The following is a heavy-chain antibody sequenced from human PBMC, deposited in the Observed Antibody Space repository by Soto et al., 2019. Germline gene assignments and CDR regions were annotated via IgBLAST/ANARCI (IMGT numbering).Heavy chain of an antibody. J-gene: IGHJ6*03. D-gene: IGHD6-6*01. Sequence: QVQLVQSGAEVKKPGSSVKVSCKASGGTFSSYTISWVRQAPGQGLEWMGRIIPILGIANYAQKFQGSVTITADKSTSTAYMELSSLRSEDTAVYYCARDGGIAARSYYYYYMDVWGKGTTVTVSS. V-gene: IGHV1-69*08. CDR1: GGTFSSYT. CDR2: IIPILGIA. CDR3: ARDGGIAARSYYYYYMDV.